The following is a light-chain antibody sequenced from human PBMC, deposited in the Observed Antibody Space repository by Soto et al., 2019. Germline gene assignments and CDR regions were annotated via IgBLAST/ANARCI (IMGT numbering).Light chain of an antibody. J-gene: IGKJ1*01. CDR2: WAS. V-gene: IGKV4-1*01. CDR3: QQYYSTPTWT. CDR1: QSVLYSSNNKNY. Sequence: DIVMTQSPDSLAVPLGEWATINCKSSQSVLYSSNNKNYLAWYQQKPGQPPKLLIYWASTRESGVPDRFSGSGSGTDFTLTISSLQAEDVAVYYCQQYYSTPTWTFGQGTKVEIK.